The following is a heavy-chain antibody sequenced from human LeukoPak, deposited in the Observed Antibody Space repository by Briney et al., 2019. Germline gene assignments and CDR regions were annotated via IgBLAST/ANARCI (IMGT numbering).Heavy chain of an antibody. V-gene: IGHV1-2*02. CDR3: ARGSSSWFFNWFDP. CDR2: INPNSGGA. CDR1: GYTFTGYY. Sequence: ASVKVSCKASGYTFTGYYMHWVRQASGQGREWMGWINPNSGGANYAQKFQGRVTMTRDTSISTAYMELSRLRSDDTAVYYCARGSSSWFFNWFDPWGQGTLVTVSS. J-gene: IGHJ5*02. D-gene: IGHD6-13*01.